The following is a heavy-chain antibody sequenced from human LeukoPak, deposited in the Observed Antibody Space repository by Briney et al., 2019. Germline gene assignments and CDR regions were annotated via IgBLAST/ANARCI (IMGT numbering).Heavy chain of an antibody. Sequence: ASVKVSCKASGYTFENYGINWVRQATGQGLEWRGWMNPNSGNTGFAQKFQDRVSMTRDTSINTAYMELTSLRSGDTAVYYCARATPGGLHGYSFDYWGQGTVVTVYS. V-gene: IGHV1-8*02. CDR3: ARATPGGLHGYSFDY. CDR1: GYTFENYG. CDR2: MNPNSGNT. J-gene: IGHJ4*02. D-gene: IGHD5-24*01.